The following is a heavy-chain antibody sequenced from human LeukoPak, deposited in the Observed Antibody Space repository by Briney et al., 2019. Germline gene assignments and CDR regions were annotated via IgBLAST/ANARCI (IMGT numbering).Heavy chain of an antibody. CDR1: GFTFSSYD. V-gene: IGHV3-13*01. CDR3: ARGGYFGSGPMDV. J-gene: IGHJ6*02. CDR2: IDTAGVT. D-gene: IGHD3-10*01. Sequence: GGSLRLSCAGSGFTFSSYDMHWVRQAAGKGLEWVAGIDTAGVTYYPGSVRGRFTISRENGRNSFFLQVNSLRAGDTAVYYCARGGYFGSGPMDVWGQGTAVTVSS.